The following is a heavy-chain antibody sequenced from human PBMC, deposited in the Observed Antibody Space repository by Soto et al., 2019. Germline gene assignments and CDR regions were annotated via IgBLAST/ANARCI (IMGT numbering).Heavy chain of an antibody. D-gene: IGHD4-17*01. J-gene: IGHJ6*03. V-gene: IGHV4-39*01. CDR3: ARPVTNNYYYYYMDV. CDR1: GGSISSSSYY. Sequence: SETLSLTCTVSGGSISSSSYYWGWIRQPPGKGLEWIGSTYYSGSTYYNPSLKSRVTISVATSKTQFSLRLSSVTAADTAVYYGARPVTNNYYYYYMDVWGKGTTVTVSS. CDR2: TYYSGST.